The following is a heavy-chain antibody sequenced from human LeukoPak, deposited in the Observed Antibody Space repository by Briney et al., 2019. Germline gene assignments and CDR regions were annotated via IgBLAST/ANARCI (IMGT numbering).Heavy chain of an antibody. D-gene: IGHD3-10*01. V-gene: IGHV3-66*01. CDR3: ARERMVRGVISGYFDY. J-gene: IGHJ4*02. Sequence: SGGSLRLSCAASGFTVSSNYMSWVRQAPGKGLEWVSIIYSDGSTYYADSVKGRFTISRDNSKNTLYLQMNSLRAEDTAVYYCARERMVRGVISGYFDYWGQGTLFTVSS. CDR1: GFTVSSNY. CDR2: IYSDGST.